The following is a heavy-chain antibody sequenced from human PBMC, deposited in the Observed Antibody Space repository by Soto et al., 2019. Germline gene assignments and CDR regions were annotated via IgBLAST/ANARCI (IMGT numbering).Heavy chain of an antibody. CDR3: ARVVIIDTWYYYYMDV. CDR2: ISAYNGNT. J-gene: IGHJ6*03. D-gene: IGHD3-3*01. Sequence: ASVKVSCKASGYTFTSYGISWVRQAPGQGLEWMGWISAYNGNTNYAQKLQGRVTMTTDTSTSTAYMELRSLRSDDTAVYYCARVVIIDTWYYYYMDVRGKGTTVTVS. CDR1: GYTFTSYG. V-gene: IGHV1-18*01.